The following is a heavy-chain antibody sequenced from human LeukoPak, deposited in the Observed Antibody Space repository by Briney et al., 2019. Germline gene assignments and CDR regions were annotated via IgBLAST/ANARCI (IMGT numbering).Heavy chain of an antibody. V-gene: IGHV1-8*01. D-gene: IGHD6-13*01. CDR1: GYTFTSYD. CDR2: MNLNSGNT. Sequence: ASVKVSCKASGYTFTSYDINWVRQATGQGLEWMGWMNLNSGNTGSAQKFQGRVTITRNTSISTAYMELSSLRSEDTAVYYCARGFQQLIPYYYYMDVWGKGTTVTISS. J-gene: IGHJ6*03. CDR3: ARGFQQLIPYYYYMDV.